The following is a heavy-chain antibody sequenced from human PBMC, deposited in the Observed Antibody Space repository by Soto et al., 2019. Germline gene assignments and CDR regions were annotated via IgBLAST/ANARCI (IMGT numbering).Heavy chain of an antibody. V-gene: IGHV5-51*01. Sequence: PGESLKISCKGSGYSFTRYWIGWVRQMPGKGLEWMGIIYPGDSDTRYSPSFQGQVTISADKSISTAYLQWSSLKASDTAMYYCARRYYYDSSGPGFDIWGQGTMVTVSS. CDR2: IYPGDSDT. J-gene: IGHJ3*02. CDR3: ARRYYYDSSGPGFDI. CDR1: GYSFTRYW. D-gene: IGHD3-22*01.